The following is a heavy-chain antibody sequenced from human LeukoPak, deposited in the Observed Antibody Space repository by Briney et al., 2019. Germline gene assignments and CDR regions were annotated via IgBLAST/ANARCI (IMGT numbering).Heavy chain of an antibody. CDR2: IYYSGSA. V-gene: IGHV4-59*11. CDR1: GGSISSHY. J-gene: IGHJ5*02. Sequence: SETLSLTCTVSGGSISSHYWSWIRQPPGKGLEGIGYIYYSGSANYNPSLKSRVTISVDTSKNQFSLKLSSVTAADTAVYYCARDSLSHWFDPWGQGTLVTVSS. CDR3: ARDSLSHWFDP.